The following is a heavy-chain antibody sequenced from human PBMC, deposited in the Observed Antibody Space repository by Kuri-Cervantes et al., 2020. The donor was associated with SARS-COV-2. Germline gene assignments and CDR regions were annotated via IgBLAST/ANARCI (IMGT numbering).Heavy chain of an antibody. CDR1: GASIRRYY. V-gene: IGHV4-59*08. D-gene: IGHD2-2*01. CDR2: IYYSGST. Sequence: GSLRLSCTVSGASIRRYYWSWLRQPPGKGLEWLGYIYYSGSTNYNPSLNGRVTMPVDTSKNQFSLKLSSVTAADTAVYYCASIGYCSSTSCFVGRGDYWGQGTLVTVSS. CDR3: ASIGYCSSTSCFVGRGDY. J-gene: IGHJ4*02.